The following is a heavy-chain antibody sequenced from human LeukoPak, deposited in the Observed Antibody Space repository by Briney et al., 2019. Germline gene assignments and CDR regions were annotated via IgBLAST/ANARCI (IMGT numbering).Heavy chain of an antibody. CDR3: ARGSGYCSSTSCPSVWFDP. V-gene: IGHV4-61*02. D-gene: IGHD2-2*01. CDR2: IYTSGST. J-gene: IGHJ5*02. CDR1: GGSISSGSYY. Sequence: PSETLSLTCTVSGGSISSGSYYWSWIRQPAGKGLEWIGRIYTSGSTNYNPFLKSRVTISVDTSKNQFSLKLSSVTAADTAVYYCARGSGYCSSTSCPSVWFDPWGQGTLVTVSS.